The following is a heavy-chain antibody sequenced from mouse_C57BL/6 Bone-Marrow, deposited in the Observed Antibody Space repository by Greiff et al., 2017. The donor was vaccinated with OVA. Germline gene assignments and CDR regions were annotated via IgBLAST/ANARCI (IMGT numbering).Heavy chain of an antibody. J-gene: IGHJ1*03. V-gene: IGHV14-2*01. D-gene: IGHD2-3*01. Sequence: VHVKQSGAELVKPGASVKLSCTASGFNIKDYYMHWVKQRTEQGLEWIGRIDPEDGETKSAPKFQGKATITADTSSNTAYLQLSSLTSEDTAVYYCAYIYDGYYVWYFDVWGTGTTVTVSS. CDR3: AYIYDGYYVWYFDV. CDR1: GFNIKDYY. CDR2: IDPEDGET.